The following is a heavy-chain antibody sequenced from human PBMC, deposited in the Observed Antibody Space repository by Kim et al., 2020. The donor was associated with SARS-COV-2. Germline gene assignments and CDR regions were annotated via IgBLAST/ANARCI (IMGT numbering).Heavy chain of an antibody. Sequence: ASVKVSCKASGYTFTNYAMHWVRQDPGQRLEWMGWINAGNGNTKYSQKFQGRVTITRDTSASTDYMELSSLRSEDTAVYYCAGDKSPGIPPLALKKLLWFGGLLFDYWGQGTLVTVSS. CDR3: AGDKSPGIPPLALKKLLWFGGLLFDY. CDR1: GYTFTNYA. J-gene: IGHJ4*02. D-gene: IGHD3-10*01. V-gene: IGHV1-3*01. CDR2: INAGNGNT.